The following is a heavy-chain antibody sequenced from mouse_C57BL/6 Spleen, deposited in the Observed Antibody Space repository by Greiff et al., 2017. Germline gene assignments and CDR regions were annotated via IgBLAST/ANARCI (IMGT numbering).Heavy chain of an antibody. CDR2: IYPGNSDT. D-gene: IGHD4-1*01. CDR1: GYTFTSYW. CDR3: TGCWDWYFDC. V-gene: IGHV1-5*01. Sequence: EVQLQQSGTVLVRPGASVKMSCKTSGYTFTSYWMHWVKQRPGQGLEWIGDIYPGNSDTSYNQKFKGKAKLTAVTSASTAYMELSSLTNVDSAVYYCTGCWDWYFDCWGQGTTLTVSS. J-gene: IGHJ2*01.